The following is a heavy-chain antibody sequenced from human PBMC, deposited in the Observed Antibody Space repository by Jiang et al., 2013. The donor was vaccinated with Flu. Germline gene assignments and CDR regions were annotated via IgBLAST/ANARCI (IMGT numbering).Heavy chain of an antibody. CDR2: IYYSGST. CDR1: GGSISSSNYY. Sequence: GSGLVKPSETLSLTCTVSGGSISSSNYYWGWIRQPPGKGLQWIGSIYYSGSTYYNPSLKSRVNISVDTSKNQFSLKLSSVTAADTAVYYCARHHYDFWSGQGYFDYWGQGTLVTVSS. D-gene: IGHD3-3*01. J-gene: IGHJ4*02. CDR3: ARHHYDFWSGQGYFDY. V-gene: IGHV4-39*01.